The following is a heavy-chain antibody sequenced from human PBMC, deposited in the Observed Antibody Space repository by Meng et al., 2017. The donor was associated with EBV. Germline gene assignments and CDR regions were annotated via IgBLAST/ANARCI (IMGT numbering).Heavy chain of an antibody. J-gene: IGHJ4*02. Sequence: QVQVVQSGAEVKKPGSSVKVSCWTSGVTFRSDAVSWVRQAPGQGLEWMGGLIPMSDAPHYAQKFQGRVTITADESTSTHYMHLSGLTSDDTAVYYCASESGRGFTPDYWGQGTLVTVSS. CDR3: ASESGRGFTPDY. D-gene: IGHD3-10*01. CDR1: GVTFRSDA. CDR2: LIPMSDAP. V-gene: IGHV1-69*01.